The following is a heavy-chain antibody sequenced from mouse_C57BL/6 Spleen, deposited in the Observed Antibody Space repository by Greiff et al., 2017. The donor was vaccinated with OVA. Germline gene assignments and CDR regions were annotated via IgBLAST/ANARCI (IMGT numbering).Heavy chain of an antibody. J-gene: IGHJ4*01. CDR1: GYSFTGYY. CDR3: ANLLRYAMDY. Sequence: EVQRVESGPELVKPGASVKISCKASGYSFTGYYMNWVKQSPEKSLEWIGEINPSTGGTTYNQKFKAKATLTVDKSSSTAYMQLKSLTSEDSAVYYCANLLRYAMDYWGQGTSVTVSS. V-gene: IGHV1-42*01. D-gene: IGHD1-1*01. CDR2: INPSTGGT.